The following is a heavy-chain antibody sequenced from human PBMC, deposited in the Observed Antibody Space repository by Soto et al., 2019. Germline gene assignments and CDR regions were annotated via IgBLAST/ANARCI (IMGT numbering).Heavy chain of an antibody. Sequence: PGESLKISCKGSGYSFTSYWIGWVRQMPGKGLEWMGIIYPGDSDTRYSPSLQGQVTISADKSISTAYLQWSSLKASDTAMYYCARLRYCSGGSCSPIDYWGQGTLVTVSS. CDR1: GYSFTSYW. D-gene: IGHD2-15*01. J-gene: IGHJ4*02. CDR3: ARLRYCSGGSCSPIDY. CDR2: IYPGDSDT. V-gene: IGHV5-51*03.